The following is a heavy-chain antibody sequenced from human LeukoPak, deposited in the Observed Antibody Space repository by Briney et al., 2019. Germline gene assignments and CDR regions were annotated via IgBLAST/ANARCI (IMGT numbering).Heavy chain of an antibody. Sequence: GGSLRLSCAASGFTFSSYAMHWVRQAPGKGLVWVAFIQYDGSIKHYADSAKGRFTISRDNSKNTLYLQMNNLRPEDTAVYYCAKEGGGPNDAFDIWGQGTMVTVSS. D-gene: IGHD2-15*01. CDR1: GFTFSSYA. V-gene: IGHV3-30*02. CDR3: AKEGGGPNDAFDI. CDR2: IQYDGSIK. J-gene: IGHJ3*02.